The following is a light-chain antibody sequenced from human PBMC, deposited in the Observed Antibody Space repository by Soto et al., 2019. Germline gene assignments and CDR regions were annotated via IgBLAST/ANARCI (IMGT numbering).Light chain of an antibody. CDR2: GAS. CDR1: QSVSSSW. Sequence: EIVLTQSPATLSLSPGERATLSCRASQSVSSSWLAWYQQKPGQAPRLLIYGASSRATGIPDRFSGSGSGTDFTLTISRLEPEDFAVYYCQQYGSSPQTFGQGTKVGIK. J-gene: IGKJ1*01. CDR3: QQYGSSPQT. V-gene: IGKV3-20*01.